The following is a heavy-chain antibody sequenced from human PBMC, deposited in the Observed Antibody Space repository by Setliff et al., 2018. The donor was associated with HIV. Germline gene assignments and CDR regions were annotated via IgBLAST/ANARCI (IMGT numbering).Heavy chain of an antibody. D-gene: IGHD3-10*01. J-gene: IGHJ5*02. V-gene: IGHV4-28*01. Sequence: SETLSLTCTVSGGSISTSNWWGWIRQTPVKGLEWIGYIYYSGSTKYNPSLQSRVTMSIDTSKNQFSLRLTSVTAADTAVYYCARRIDDSGSFPDKNWLDTWGQGSLVTVSS. CDR2: IYYSGST. CDR1: GGSISTSNW. CDR3: ARRIDDSGSFPDKNWLDT.